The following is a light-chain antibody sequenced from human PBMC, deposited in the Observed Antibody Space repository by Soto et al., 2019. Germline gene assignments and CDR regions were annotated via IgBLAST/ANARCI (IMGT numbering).Light chain of an antibody. J-gene: IGLJ1*01. CDR2: GDT. V-gene: IGLV1-40*01. Sequence: QSVLTQPPSVSGAPGQRVTISCTGSSSNIGAGYDVSWHQQLPRTGTKFLIYGDTNRRSGVPDRFSSSKSGTSASLAITGLQAEDEADYYCQSYDSRLSGYVFGTGTKVTVL. CDR3: QSYDSRLSGYV. CDR1: SSNIGAGYD.